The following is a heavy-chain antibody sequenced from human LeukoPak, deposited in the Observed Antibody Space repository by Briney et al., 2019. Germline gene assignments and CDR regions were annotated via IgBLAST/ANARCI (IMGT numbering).Heavy chain of an antibody. CDR2: INPNSGGT. Sequence: ASVKVSCKASGYTFTGYYMHWVRQAPGQGLEWMGWINPNSGGTNYAQKFQGRVTMTTDTSTSTAYMELRSLRSDDTAVYYCARDQLGGSYLGLLFDYWGQGTLVTVSS. V-gene: IGHV1-2*02. J-gene: IGHJ4*02. CDR1: GYTFTGYY. CDR3: ARDQLGGSYLGLLFDY. D-gene: IGHD1-26*01.